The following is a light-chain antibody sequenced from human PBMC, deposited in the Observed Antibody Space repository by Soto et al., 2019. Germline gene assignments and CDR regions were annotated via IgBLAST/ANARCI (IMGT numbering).Light chain of an antibody. J-gene: IGKJ3*01. CDR1: QSISSY. CDR2: AAS. V-gene: IGKV1-39*01. Sequence: DIQMTQSPSSLSASVGDRVTITCRASQSISSYLNWYQQKPGKAPKLLIYAASSLQSGVPSRFSGSGSGTDFTLTINSLQPEDFATYYCQQSYSTPLFTFGLGTKVDIK. CDR3: QQSYSTPLFT.